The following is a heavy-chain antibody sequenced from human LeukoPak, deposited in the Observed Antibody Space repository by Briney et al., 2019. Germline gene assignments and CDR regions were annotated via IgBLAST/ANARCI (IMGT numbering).Heavy chain of an antibody. CDR3: ARDYDYGDYTNWFDP. CDR2: IFHSGNT. V-gene: IGHV4-38-2*02. J-gene: IGHJ5*02. Sequence: SETLSLTCTVSGYSISSGYYWDWIRQPPGKGLEWIGSIFHSGNTYYNPSLKSRLTISVDTSKNQFSLKLSSVTAADTAVYYCARDYDYGDYTNWFDPWGQGTLVTVSS. CDR1: GYSISSGYY. D-gene: IGHD4-17*01.